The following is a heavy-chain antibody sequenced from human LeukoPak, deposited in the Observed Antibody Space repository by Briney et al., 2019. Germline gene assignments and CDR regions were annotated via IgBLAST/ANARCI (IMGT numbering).Heavy chain of an antibody. V-gene: IGHV3-23*01. CDR3: VNLYSSNY. J-gene: IGHJ4*02. Sequence: PGGSLRLSCAASGFPLSSYAMSWVRQAPGKGLEWVSGISGGGGSTFYADSVKGRFTISRDNSKNTLYLQMNSLRAEDTAVYYCVNLYSSNYWGQGTLVTVSP. CDR2: ISGGGGST. CDR1: GFPLSSYA. D-gene: IGHD6-19*01.